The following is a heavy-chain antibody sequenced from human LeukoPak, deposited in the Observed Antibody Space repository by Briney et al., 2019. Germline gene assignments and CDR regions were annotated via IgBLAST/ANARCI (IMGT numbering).Heavy chain of an antibody. V-gene: IGHV1-69*01. Sequence: ASVKVSCKASGGTFSSYAISWVRQAPGQGLEWMGGIIPIFGTANYAQKFQGRVTITADESTSTAYMELSSLRSEDTAVYYCASSGYSSSWYYNFQHWGQGTLVTVSS. CDR3: ASSGYSSSWYYNFQH. CDR2: IIPIFGTA. D-gene: IGHD6-13*01. J-gene: IGHJ1*01. CDR1: GGTFSSYA.